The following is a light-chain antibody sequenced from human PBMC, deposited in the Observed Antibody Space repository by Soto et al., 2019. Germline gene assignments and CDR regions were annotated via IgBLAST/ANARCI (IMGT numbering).Light chain of an antibody. CDR3: HHAGSFPIT. J-gene: IGKJ5*01. CDR1: QVVSTW. CDR2: TAS. V-gene: IGKV1-12*01. Sequence: DIQMTQSPSSVSASVGDRVTITCRASQVVSTWLACYQQKPGKAPNLLIYTASNLQSGLPSSSSGSGSGSDFPLTINGLQPEDVATYDCHHAGSFPITDGQGTRQEIK.